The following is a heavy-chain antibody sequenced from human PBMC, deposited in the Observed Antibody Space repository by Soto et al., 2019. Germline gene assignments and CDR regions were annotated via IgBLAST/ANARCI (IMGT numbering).Heavy chain of an antibody. CDR1: GFSLSTTGVG. CDR2: IYWHDDK. Sequence: SGPTLVNATQTLRLTCTFSGFSLSTTGVGVSWIRQPPGKALEWLALIYWHDDKRYSPSLKSRLSITKDTSKNQVVLTMTDMDPVDTATYYCAHRGGATVGLYYFDYWGQGALVTVSS. J-gene: IGHJ4*02. D-gene: IGHD3-16*01. CDR3: AHRGGATVGLYYFDY. V-gene: IGHV2-5*01.